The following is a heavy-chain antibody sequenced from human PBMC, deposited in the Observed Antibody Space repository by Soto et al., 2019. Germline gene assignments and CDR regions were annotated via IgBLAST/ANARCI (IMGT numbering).Heavy chain of an antibody. J-gene: IGHJ5*01. Sequence: GGSLRLSCAASGFSFSTFEMSWVRQAPGRGLEWVSFISDDSSRTYYADAVKGRFTISRDNSKYTLYLQMNSLTAEDTAVYACVKGGWLDFWGQGTPVTVSS. CDR1: GFSFSTFE. CDR3: VKGGWLDF. CDR2: ISDDSSRT. V-gene: IGHV3-23*01. D-gene: IGHD3-16*01.